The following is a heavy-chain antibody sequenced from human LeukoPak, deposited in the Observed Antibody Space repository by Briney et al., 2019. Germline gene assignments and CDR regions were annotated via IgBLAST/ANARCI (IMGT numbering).Heavy chain of an antibody. J-gene: IGHJ4*02. CDR2: ISGSGGST. CDR1: GFTFSSYA. V-gene: IGHV3-23*01. CDR3: TKGVSNKWRGGDS. Sequence: GGSLSLSCAASGFTFSSYAMSWVRQAPGKGLEWVSAISGSGGSTYYADSVKGRFTISRDNSKNTLYLQMNSLRAEDTAVYYCTKGVSNKWRGGDSWGQGTLVIVSS. D-gene: IGHD4-11*01.